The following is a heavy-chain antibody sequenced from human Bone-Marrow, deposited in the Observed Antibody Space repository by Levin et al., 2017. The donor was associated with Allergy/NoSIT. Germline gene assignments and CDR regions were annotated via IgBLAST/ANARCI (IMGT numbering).Heavy chain of an antibody. J-gene: IGHJ6*03. CDR3: ASSGELRYFDWLYYMDV. D-gene: IGHD3-9*01. V-gene: IGHV1-69*01. Sequence: KISCKASGGTFSSYAISWVRQAPGQGLEWMGGIIPIFGTANYAQKFQGRVTITADESTSTAYMELSSLRSEDTAVYYCASSGELRYFDWLYYMDVWGKGTTVTVSS. CDR1: GGTFSSYA. CDR2: IIPIFGTA.